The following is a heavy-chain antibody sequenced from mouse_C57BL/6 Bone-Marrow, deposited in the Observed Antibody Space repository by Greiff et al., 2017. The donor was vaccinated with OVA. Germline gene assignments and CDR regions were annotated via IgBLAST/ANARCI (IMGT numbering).Heavy chain of an antibody. D-gene: IGHD2-3*01. Sequence: EVNVVESGGDLVKPGGSLKLSCAASGFTFSSYGMSWVRQTPDKRLEWVATISSGGSYTYYPDSVKGRFTISRDNAKNTLYLQMSSLKSEDTAMYYCARHDGYSDYWGQGTTLTVSS. J-gene: IGHJ2*01. CDR1: GFTFSSYG. CDR3: ARHDGYSDY. V-gene: IGHV5-6*01. CDR2: ISSGGSYT.